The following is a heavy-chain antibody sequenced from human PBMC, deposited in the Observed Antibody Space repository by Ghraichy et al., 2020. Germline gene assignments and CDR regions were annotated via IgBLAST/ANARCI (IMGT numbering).Heavy chain of an antibody. CDR2: FYPSGGNT. CDR3: ARNHHECGRSSPPNF. Sequence: ASVKVSCKASGYTFNNYYIDWARQAPGQGLEWIGLFYPSGGNTSYAQKFQGRVTMTGDTSTSTVYMELSSLTSEDTAVYYCARNHHECGRSSPPNFWGPGALVTGSS. CDR1: GYTFNNYY. J-gene: IGHJ4*02. V-gene: IGHV1-46*02. D-gene: IGHD6-6*01.